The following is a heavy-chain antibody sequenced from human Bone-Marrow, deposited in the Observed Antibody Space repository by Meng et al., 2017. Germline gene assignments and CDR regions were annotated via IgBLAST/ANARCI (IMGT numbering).Heavy chain of an antibody. CDR1: GGSFSGYY. J-gene: IGHJ2*01. V-gene: IGHV4-34*01. D-gene: IGHD2-2*01. Sequence: QVHQLQWGAGLFNLSYTLSLTSAVYGGSFSGYYWSWLRQPPGKGLRWIGEINHSGSTNYNPSLKSRVTISVDTSKNQFSLKLSSVTAADTAVYYCARGRGTMPYWYFDLWGRGTLVTVSS. CDR2: INHSGST. CDR3: ARGRGTMPYWYFDL.